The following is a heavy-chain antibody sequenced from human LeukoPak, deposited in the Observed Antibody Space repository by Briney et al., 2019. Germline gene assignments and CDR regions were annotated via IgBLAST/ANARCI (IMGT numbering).Heavy chain of an antibody. D-gene: IGHD2-2*01. CDR2: IIPIFGTA. Sequence: GASVEVSCKASGYTFTSYAMNWVRQAPGQGLEWMGGIIPIFGTANYAQKFQGRVTITADESTSTAYMELSSLRSEDTAVYYCARDASDCSSTSCQTYWGQGTLVTVSS. V-gene: IGHV1-69*13. CDR1: GYTFTSYA. J-gene: IGHJ4*02. CDR3: ARDASDCSSTSCQTY.